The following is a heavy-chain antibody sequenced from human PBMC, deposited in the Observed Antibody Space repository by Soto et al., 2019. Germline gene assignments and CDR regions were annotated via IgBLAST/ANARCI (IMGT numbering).Heavy chain of an antibody. Sequence: GGSLILSCAASGFTFSSYAMHWVRQAPGKGLEWVAVISYDGSNKYYADSVKGRFTISRDNSKNTLYLQMNSLRAEDTAHYFCANGPVVGANYKYYDMDVWGRGTTVTVSS. CDR3: ANGPVVGANYKYYDMDV. V-gene: IGHV3-30-3*01. CDR2: ISYDGSNK. J-gene: IGHJ6*02. D-gene: IGHD1-26*01. CDR1: GFTFSSYA.